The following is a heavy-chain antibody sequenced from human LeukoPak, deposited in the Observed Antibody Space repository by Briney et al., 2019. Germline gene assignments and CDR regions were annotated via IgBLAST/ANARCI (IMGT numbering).Heavy chain of an antibody. CDR1: GGSFSGYY. J-gene: IGHJ5*02. V-gene: IGHV4-34*01. D-gene: IGHD5-18*01. CDR3: ARGKGHSYGYGWFDP. CDR2: INHSGST. Sequence: SETLSLTCAVYGGSFSGYYWSWIRQPPGKGLEWIGEINHSGSTNYNPSLKSRVTISVDTSKNQFSLKLSSVTAADTAVYYCARGKGHSYGYGWFDPWGQGTLVTVSS.